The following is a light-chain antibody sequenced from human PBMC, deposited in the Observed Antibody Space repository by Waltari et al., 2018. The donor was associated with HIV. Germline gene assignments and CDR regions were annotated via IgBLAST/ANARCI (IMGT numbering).Light chain of an antibody. CDR1: QGIGSW. V-gene: IGKV1-12*01. CDR3: QQGNSFPRT. Sequence: DDQMSQSPPSVSASVGSSVTFTCRASQGIGSWLDWYQQKPGKSPKLLISATSSLQNGVPSRFSGSGSGTDFTLTISGLQPEDFATYYCQQGNSFPRTFGGGTKLEVK. J-gene: IGKJ4*01. CDR2: ATS.